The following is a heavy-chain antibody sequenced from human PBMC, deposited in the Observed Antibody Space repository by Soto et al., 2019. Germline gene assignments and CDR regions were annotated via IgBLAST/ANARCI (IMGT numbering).Heavy chain of an antibody. Sequence: PGGSLRLSCAASGFTFSSYWMSWVRQAPGKGLEWVANIKQDGSEKYYVDSVKGRFTISRDNAKNSLYLQMNSLRAEDTAVYYCARVWENSWIQLWSRAYYGMDVWGQGTTVTVS. CDR2: IKQDGSEK. CDR3: ARVWENSWIQLWSRAYYGMDV. J-gene: IGHJ6*02. V-gene: IGHV3-7*03. CDR1: GFTFSSYW. D-gene: IGHD5-18*01.